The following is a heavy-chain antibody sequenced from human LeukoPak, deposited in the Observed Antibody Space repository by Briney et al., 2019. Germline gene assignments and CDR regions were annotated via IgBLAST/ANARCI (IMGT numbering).Heavy chain of an antibody. J-gene: IGHJ5*02. Sequence: SETLSLTCAVYGGSFSGYYWSRIRQPPGKGLEWIGEINHSGSTKYNPSLKSRVTISVDTSKNQFSLKLSSVTAADTAVYYCASGTGVDTATNWFDPWGQGTLVTVSS. CDR2: INHSGST. D-gene: IGHD5-18*01. V-gene: IGHV4-34*01. CDR3: ASGTGVDTATNWFDP. CDR1: GGSFSGYY.